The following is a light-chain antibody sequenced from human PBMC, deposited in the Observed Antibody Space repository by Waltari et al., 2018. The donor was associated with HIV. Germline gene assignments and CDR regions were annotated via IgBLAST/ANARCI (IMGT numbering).Light chain of an antibody. CDR3: ASWDDSLNGPV. V-gene: IGLV2-18*01. J-gene: IGLJ2*01. CDR2: DVN. Sequence: QSALTQPPSVSESPGQSVTISCTGTSSDIGTFNRVSWFQQPPGAAPKLLIYDVNIRPSGVPDRCSGSKSGTSASLAISGLQSEDEADYYCASWDDSLNGPVFGGGTKLTVV. CDR1: SSDIGTFNR.